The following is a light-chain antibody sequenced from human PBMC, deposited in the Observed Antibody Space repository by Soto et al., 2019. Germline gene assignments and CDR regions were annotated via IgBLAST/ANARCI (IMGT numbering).Light chain of an antibody. Sequence: EIVLTQSPATLSLSPGARATLSCRASQSGSSYLAWYQQKPGQAPRLLIDDAANRATGIPARFSGSGSGTDFTVTISSLKPEDFAVYYCLPRGNWALTVGGGTKGEIK. CDR2: DAA. J-gene: IGKJ4*01. CDR1: QSGSSY. CDR3: LPRGNWALT. V-gene: IGKV3-11*01.